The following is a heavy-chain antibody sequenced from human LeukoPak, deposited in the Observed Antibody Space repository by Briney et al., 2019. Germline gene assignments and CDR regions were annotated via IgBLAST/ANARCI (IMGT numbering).Heavy chain of an antibody. D-gene: IGHD3-3*01. CDR3: ASAPVTIFGFDP. J-gene: IGHJ5*02. CDR2: IYYSGST. V-gene: IGHV4-39*01. Sequence: SETLSLTCTVSGGSISSSSYYWGWIRQPPGKGLEWVGSIYYSGSTYYNPSLKSRVTISVDTSKNQFSLKLSSVTAADTAVYYCASAPVTIFGFDPWGQGTLVTVSS. CDR1: GGSISSSSYY.